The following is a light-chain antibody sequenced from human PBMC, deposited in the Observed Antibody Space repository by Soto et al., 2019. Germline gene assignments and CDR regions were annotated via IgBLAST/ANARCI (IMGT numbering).Light chain of an antibody. Sequence: EIVMTQSPATLSVSPGERATLSCRASHRVSSYLAWYQQRPGQAPRLLIYGASTRAIGIPARFSGSASGTEFTLTISSLQSEDFAIYYCQQYNNWPLTFGGGTKV. J-gene: IGKJ4*01. V-gene: IGKV3-15*01. CDR2: GAS. CDR1: HRVSSY. CDR3: QQYNNWPLT.